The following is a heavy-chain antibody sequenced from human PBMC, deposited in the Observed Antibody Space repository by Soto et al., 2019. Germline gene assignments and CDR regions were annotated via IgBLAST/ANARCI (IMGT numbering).Heavy chain of an antibody. V-gene: IGHV3-23*01. D-gene: IGHD2-2*01. CDR3: ATLPAAQSYFDF. J-gene: IGHJ4*02. Sequence: EVQLLDSGGGLVQPGGSLRLSCAVSVFTCITYAMSWVRQAPGKGLEWVSIISGSGVSTYYPDSLKGRFTTSRDNSKNTLYLQMNSLRADDTAVYYCATLPAAQSYFDFWGQGTLVTVSS. CDR1: VFTCITYA. CDR2: ISGSGVST.